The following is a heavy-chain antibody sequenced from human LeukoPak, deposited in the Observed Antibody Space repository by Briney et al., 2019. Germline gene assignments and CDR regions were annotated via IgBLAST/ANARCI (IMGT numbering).Heavy chain of an antibody. V-gene: IGHV4-34*01. Sequence: SETLSLTCAVYGGSFSGYCWSWIRQPPGKGLEWIGEINHSGSTNYNPSLKSRVTISVDTSKNQFSLKLSSVTAADTAVYYCATFPGVGATTVDYWGQGTLVTVSS. CDR3: ATFPGVGATTVDY. D-gene: IGHD1-26*01. CDR2: INHSGST. CDR1: GGSFSGYC. J-gene: IGHJ4*02.